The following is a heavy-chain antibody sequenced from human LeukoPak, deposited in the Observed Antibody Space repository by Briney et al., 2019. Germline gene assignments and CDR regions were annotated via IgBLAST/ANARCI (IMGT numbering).Heavy chain of an antibody. Sequence: GSLRLSCAASGFTFSSYAMHWIRQPPGKGLEWIGSIYYSGSTYYNPSLKSRVTISVDTSKNQFSLKLSSVTAADTAVYYCARRGISDDYWGQGTLVTVSS. CDR2: IYYSGST. CDR3: ARRGISDDY. V-gene: IGHV4-39*01. CDR1: GFTFSSYA. J-gene: IGHJ4*02. D-gene: IGHD3-16*01.